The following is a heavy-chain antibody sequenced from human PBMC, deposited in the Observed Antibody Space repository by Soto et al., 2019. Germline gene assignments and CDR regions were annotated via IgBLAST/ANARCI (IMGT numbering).Heavy chain of an antibody. J-gene: IGHJ4*02. CDR2: ISVYNGNT. V-gene: IGHV1-18*01. CDR3: ARARSSSWYGDH. Sequence: QVQLVQSGPEVKQPGASVKVSCKASGYTFASYGVTWVRQAPGQGLEWMGWISVYNGNTNYAQKLQGRVSMTADTSTNTAYMELRSLRSDDTAVYFWARARSSSWYGDHWGQGTLVTVSS. D-gene: IGHD6-13*01. CDR1: GYTFASYG.